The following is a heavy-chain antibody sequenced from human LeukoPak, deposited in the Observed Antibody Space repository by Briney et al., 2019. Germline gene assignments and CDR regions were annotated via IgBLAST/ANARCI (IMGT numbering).Heavy chain of an antibody. CDR2: ISTTDGAT. J-gene: IGHJ3*02. V-gene: IGHV3-23*01. CDR1: GFTFSSHA. D-gene: IGHD6-13*01. CDR3: ARELSRSSWYYAFDI. Sequence: PGGSLRLSCAASGFTFSSHAMNWVRQAPGEGLEWVAAISTTDGATYYADSVKGRFTISRDGSKNTLYVQMKSLRLEDTAVYYCARELSRSSWYYAFDIWGQGTMVTVSS.